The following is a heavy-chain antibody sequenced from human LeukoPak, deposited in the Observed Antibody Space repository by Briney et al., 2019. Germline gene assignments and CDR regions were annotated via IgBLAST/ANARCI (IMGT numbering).Heavy chain of an antibody. CDR3: ARGLPYYDV. J-gene: IGHJ4*02. V-gene: IGHV3-7*01. D-gene: IGHD3-10*02. CDR2: IKVDGSEK. Sequence: GGSLRLSCAASGFTFSIYWMSWVRQAPGKGLEWVANIKVDGSEKYYVDSVKGRFTISRDNAKNSLYLQMNSLRAEDTAIYYCARGLPYYDVWGQGTLVTVSS. CDR1: GFTFSIYW.